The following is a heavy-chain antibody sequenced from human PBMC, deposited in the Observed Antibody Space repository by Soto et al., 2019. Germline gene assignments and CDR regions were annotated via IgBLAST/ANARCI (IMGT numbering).Heavy chain of an antibody. Sequence: QLQLQESGSGLVKPSQTLSLTCAVSGGSISSGGYSWSWIRQPPGKGLEWIGYIYHSESTYYNPSLKSRVTISVDRSKNQFSLKLSSVTAADTAVYYCAREAGGYCSGGSCYSGAFDIWGQGTMVTVSS. D-gene: IGHD2-15*01. J-gene: IGHJ3*02. CDR1: GGSISSGGYS. V-gene: IGHV4-30-2*01. CDR2: IYHSEST. CDR3: AREAGGYCSGGSCYSGAFDI.